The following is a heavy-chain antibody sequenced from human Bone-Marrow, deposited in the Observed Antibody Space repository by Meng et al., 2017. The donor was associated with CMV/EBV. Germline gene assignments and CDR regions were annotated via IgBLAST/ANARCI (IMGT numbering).Heavy chain of an antibody. J-gene: IGHJ4*02. V-gene: IGHV1-69*05. CDR3: ARGIGWNYFDY. CDR2: IIPIFGTA. D-gene: IGHD6-19*01. Sequence: SVKVSCKASGYTFTSYYMHWVRQAPGQGLEWMGGIIPIFGTANYAQKFQGRVTITTDQSTSTAYMELSSLRSEDTAVYYCARGIGWNYFDYWGQGTRVTVSS. CDR1: GYTFTSYY.